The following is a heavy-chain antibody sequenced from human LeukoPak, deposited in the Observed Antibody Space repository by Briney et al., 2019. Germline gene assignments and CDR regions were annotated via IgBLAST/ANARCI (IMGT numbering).Heavy chain of an antibody. CDR3: ARDPPYSSGMDV. CDR2: IYYSGST. D-gene: IGHD6-19*01. V-gene: IGHV4-59*12. Sequence: PSETLSLTCTVSGGSISSYYWSWIRQPPGKGLEWIGYIYYSGSTNYNPSLKSRVTISVDTSKNQFSLKLSSVTAADTAVYYCARDPPYSSGMDVWGKGTTVTVSS. CDR1: GGSISSYY. J-gene: IGHJ6*03.